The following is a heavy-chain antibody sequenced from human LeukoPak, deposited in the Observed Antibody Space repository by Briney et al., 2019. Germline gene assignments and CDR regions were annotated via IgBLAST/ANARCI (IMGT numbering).Heavy chain of an antibody. V-gene: IGHV3-21*01. CDR1: GFTFSSYG. CDR3: ARQYYDIWSGYYTADYYFDY. D-gene: IGHD3-3*01. J-gene: IGHJ4*02. CDR2: ISSRSSYI. Sequence: PGGSLRLSCAASGFTFSSYGMNWVRQAPGKGLEWVSSISSRSSYIYYADSVKGRFTISRDNAKNSLYLQLNSLRAEDTAVYYYARQYYDIWSGYYTADYYFDYWGQGTLVTVSS.